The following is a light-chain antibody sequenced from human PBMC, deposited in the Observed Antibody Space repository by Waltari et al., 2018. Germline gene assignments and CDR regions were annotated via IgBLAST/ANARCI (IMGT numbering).Light chain of an antibody. CDR3: QSYDSNNHVV. Sequence: NFMLTQPHSVSESPGKTVTISCTRNSGSIGSNYVQLYQQRPGSAPISVIYGNNQRPSGVPDRFSGSIDSSSNSASLTISGLKTEDEGDYFCQSYDSNNHVVFGGGTHLTVL. J-gene: IGLJ7*01. CDR2: GNN. CDR1: SGSIGSNY. V-gene: IGLV6-57*04.